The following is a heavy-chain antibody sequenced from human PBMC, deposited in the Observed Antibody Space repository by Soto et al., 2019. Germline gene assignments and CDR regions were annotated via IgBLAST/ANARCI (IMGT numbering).Heavy chain of an antibody. Sequence: SETLSLTCTASGGSVSSGSYYWSWIRQPPGKGLEWIGYIYYSGSTNYNPSLKSRVTISVDTSKNQFSLKLSSVTAADTAVYYCARASYDFWSGYWILFDYWGQGTLVTVSS. CDR3: ARASYDFWSGYWILFDY. D-gene: IGHD3-3*01. CDR2: IYYSGST. J-gene: IGHJ4*02. V-gene: IGHV4-61*01. CDR1: GGSVSSGSYY.